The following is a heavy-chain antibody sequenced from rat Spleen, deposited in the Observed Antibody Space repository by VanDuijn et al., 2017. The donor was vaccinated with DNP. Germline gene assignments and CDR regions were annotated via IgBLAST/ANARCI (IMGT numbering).Heavy chain of an antibody. D-gene: IGHD1-6*01. V-gene: IGHV5-25*01. CDR2: ISTSGGST. J-gene: IGHJ1*01. CDR3: ARRGYYGSYWYFDF. CDR1: GFTFSNYD. Sequence: EVQLVESGGGLVQPGRSLKLSCAASGFTFSNYDMAWVRQAPTKGREWVASISTSGGSTYYLDSVKGRFTVPRDNAKSTRYLQMDSLRSEDTATYYCARRGYYGSYWYFDFWGPGTMVTVSS.